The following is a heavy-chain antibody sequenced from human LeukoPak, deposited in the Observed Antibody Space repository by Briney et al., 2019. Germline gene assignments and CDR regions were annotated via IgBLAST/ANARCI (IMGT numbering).Heavy chain of an antibody. CDR3: ARKRWLPLDY. V-gene: IGHV3-30-3*01. Sequence: GGSLRLSCAASGFTFSSYAMHWVRQAPGKGLEWVAVISYDGSNKYYADSVKGRFTISRDNSKNTLYLQMNSLRAEDTAVYYCARKRWLPLDYWGQGTLVTVSP. J-gene: IGHJ4*02. CDR1: GFTFSSYA. D-gene: IGHD5-24*01. CDR2: ISYDGSNK.